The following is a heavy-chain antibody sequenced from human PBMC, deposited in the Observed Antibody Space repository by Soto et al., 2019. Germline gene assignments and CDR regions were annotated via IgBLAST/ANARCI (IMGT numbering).Heavy chain of an antibody. CDR3: AKFFVETGDSSGWPWSFHY. CDR1: GFTFSNYA. D-gene: IGHD6-25*01. CDR2: ISGGGGTT. J-gene: IGHJ4*02. V-gene: IGHV3-23*01. Sequence: EVQLLESGGGLVQPGGSLRLSCAASGFTFSNYAMSWVRQAPGKGLEWVSAISGGGGTTYYAGSVKGRFTISRDNSKNTLFLQMNSLRAEDTAVYYCAKFFVETGDSSGWPWSFHYWGQGTLVTVSS.